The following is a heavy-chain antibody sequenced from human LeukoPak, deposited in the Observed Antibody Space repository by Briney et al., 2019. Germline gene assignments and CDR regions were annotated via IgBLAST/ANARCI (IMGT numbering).Heavy chain of an antibody. CDR2: MNPNSGNT. D-gene: IGHD5-12*01. J-gene: IGHJ6*03. Sequence: ASVKVSCKASGYTFTSYDINWVRQATGQGLEWMGWMNPNSGNTGYAQKFQGRVTITRNTSISTAYMELSSLRSEDTAVYYCARAVSGYGYYYYMDVWAKGTTVSVSS. CDR1: GYTFTSYD. CDR3: ARAVSGYGYYYYMDV. V-gene: IGHV1-8*03.